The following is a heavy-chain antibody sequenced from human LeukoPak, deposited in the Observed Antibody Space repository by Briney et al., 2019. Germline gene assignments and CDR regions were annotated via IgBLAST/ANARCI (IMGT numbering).Heavy chain of an antibody. D-gene: IGHD3-22*01. Sequence: GGSLRLSCAASGFTFSDYYMSWLRQAPGKGLEWVAYICDSGRTVYYADSVKGRFTISRDNAKNSVYLQMNNLRAEDTAVYYCARDRLGDCDHSGYYDKWGQGTLATVSS. CDR2: ICDSGRTV. J-gene: IGHJ4*02. CDR1: GFTFSDYY. CDR3: ARDRLGDCDHSGYYDK. V-gene: IGHV3-11*01.